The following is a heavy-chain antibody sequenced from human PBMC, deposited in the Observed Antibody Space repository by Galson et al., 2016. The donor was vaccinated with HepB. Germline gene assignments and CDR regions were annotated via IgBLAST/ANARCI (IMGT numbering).Heavy chain of an antibody. CDR2: VDSDGNE. J-gene: IGHJ4*02. CDR3: ARIPGYSYGDDYFDS. V-gene: IGHV2-70*19. Sequence: PALVKPTQTLTLTRTFSGFSLTSSGMCVSWLRQSPGRALEWLALVDSDGNERLSTSLRTRLTISKDTSKNQVVLTMINMDPVDTATYYCARIPGYSYGDDYFDSWGQGTLVAVPS. D-gene: IGHD5-18*01. CDR1: GFSLTSSGMC.